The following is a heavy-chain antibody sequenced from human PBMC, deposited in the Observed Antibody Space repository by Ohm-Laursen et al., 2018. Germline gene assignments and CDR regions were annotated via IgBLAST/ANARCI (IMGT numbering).Heavy chain of an antibody. V-gene: IGHV3-74*01. CDR1: GFTFSSYW. J-gene: IGHJ4*02. Sequence: SLRLSCAAPGFTFSSYWMHWVRQAPGKGLVWVSRVNPEGTSTTYADSVKGRFTISRDNAKDMLYLQMNGLRVEDTAVYYCARGPPFYCTGGSCYSHYFHYWGQGTLVTASS. CDR2: VNPEGTST. D-gene: IGHD2-15*01. CDR3: ARGPPFYCTGGSCYSHYFHY.